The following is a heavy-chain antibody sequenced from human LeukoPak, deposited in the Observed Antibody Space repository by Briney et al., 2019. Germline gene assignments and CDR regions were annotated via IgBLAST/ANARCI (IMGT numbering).Heavy chain of an antibody. CDR2: IDISGGST. CDR3: ANEVRPNDY. CDR1: GFSFSSHA. Sequence: GGSLRLPCAASGFSFSSHAMCWVRQAPGKGLEWVSSIDISGGSTYYADSVKGRFTISRDNSKNTLYLQMNGLRVEDTALYYCANEVRPNDYWGQGTLVTVSS. D-gene: IGHD1-1*01. J-gene: IGHJ4*02. V-gene: IGHV3-23*05.